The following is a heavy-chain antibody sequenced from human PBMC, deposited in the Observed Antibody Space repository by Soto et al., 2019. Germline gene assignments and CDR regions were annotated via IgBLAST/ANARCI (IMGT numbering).Heavy chain of an antibody. Sequence: GGSLRLSCAASGFTFSSYGMHWVRQAPGKGLEWVAVISYDGSNKYYADSVKGRFTISRDNSKNTLYLQMNSLRAEDTAVYYCAKIGLYNWNFDYWGQGTLVTVS. CDR2: ISYDGSNK. V-gene: IGHV3-30*18. D-gene: IGHD1-20*01. J-gene: IGHJ4*02. CDR3: AKIGLYNWNFDY. CDR1: GFTFSSYG.